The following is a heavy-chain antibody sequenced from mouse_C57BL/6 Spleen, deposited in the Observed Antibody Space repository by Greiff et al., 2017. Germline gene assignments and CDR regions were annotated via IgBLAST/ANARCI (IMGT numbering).Heavy chain of an antibody. V-gene: IGHV14-4*01. D-gene: IGHD2-5*01. CDR3: TRSNAWFAY. CDR1: GFNIKDDY. Sequence: EVQLQQSGAELVRPGASVKLSCTASGFNIKDDYMHWVKQRPEQGLEWIGWLDPENGDTEYASKFQGKATITADTSSNTAYLQLSSLTSEDTAVYYCTRSNAWFAYWGQGTLVTVSA. J-gene: IGHJ3*01. CDR2: LDPENGDT.